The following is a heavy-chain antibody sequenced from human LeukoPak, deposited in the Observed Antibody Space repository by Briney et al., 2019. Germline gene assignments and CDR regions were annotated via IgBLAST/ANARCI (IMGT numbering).Heavy chain of an antibody. V-gene: IGHV4-61*02. Sequence: PSETPSLTCTVSGGSISSGGYYWSWIRQPAGKGLEWIGRIYTSGSTNYNPSLKSRVTISVDTSKNQFSLKLSSVTAADTAVYYCARAYSSSEEYYYYYYMDVWGKGTTVTVSS. CDR1: GGSISSGGYY. D-gene: IGHD6-6*01. CDR3: ARAYSSSEEYYYYYYMDV. CDR2: IYTSGST. J-gene: IGHJ6*03.